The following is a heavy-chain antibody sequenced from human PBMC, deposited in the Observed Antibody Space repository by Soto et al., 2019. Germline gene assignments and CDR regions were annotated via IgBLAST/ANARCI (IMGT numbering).Heavy chain of an antibody. D-gene: IGHD3-22*01. CDR1: GGSISSGGYY. CDR2: IYYSGST. V-gene: IGHV4-31*03. CDR3: ARGPYYDRSGAPDDY. Sequence: SETLSLTCTVSGGSISSGGYYWSWIRQHPGKGLEWIGYIYYSGSTYYHPSLKSRITISVDTSKNQFSLKLSSVTAADTAVYYCARGPYYDRSGAPDDYWGQGTLVTVSS. J-gene: IGHJ4*02.